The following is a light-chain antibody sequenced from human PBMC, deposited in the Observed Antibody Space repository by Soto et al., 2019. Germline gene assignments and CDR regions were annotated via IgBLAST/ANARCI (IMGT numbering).Light chain of an antibody. J-gene: IGLJ1*01. CDR2: EVS. CDR1: SSDVGGYNY. CDR3: TSHAGSNNYV. Sequence: QSALTQPPSASGPPGQSVTISCTGTSSDVGGYNYVSWYQQHPGKAPKLIISEVSKRPSGVPDRFSGSKSGNTASLTVSGLHAEDEADYYCTSHAGSNNYVFGTGTKVTVL. V-gene: IGLV2-8*01.